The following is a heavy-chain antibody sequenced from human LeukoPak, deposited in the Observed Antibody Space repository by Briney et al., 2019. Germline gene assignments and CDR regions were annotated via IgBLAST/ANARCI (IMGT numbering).Heavy chain of an antibody. J-gene: IGHJ6*03. Sequence: SETLSLTCTDSGGSISSYYWSWIRQPAGKGLEWIGRIYTSGSTNYNPSLKSRVTMSVDTSKNQFSLKRSSVTAADTAVYYCARVIGGYCSGGSCYSDHYYYYMDVWGKGTTVTVSS. V-gene: IGHV4-4*07. D-gene: IGHD2-15*01. CDR3: ARVIGGYCSGGSCYSDHYYYYMDV. CDR1: GGSISSYY. CDR2: IYTSGST.